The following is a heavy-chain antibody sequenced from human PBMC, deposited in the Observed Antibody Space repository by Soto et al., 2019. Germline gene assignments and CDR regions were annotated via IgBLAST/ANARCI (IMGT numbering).Heavy chain of an antibody. CDR1: GGSISNHY. CDR3: TRANWYSEY. J-gene: IGHJ4*02. D-gene: IGHD7-27*01. V-gene: IGHV4-59*11. Sequence: QVQLQESGPGLVKPSETLSLTCSVSGGSISNHYWSWIRQPPGKGLEWIGYIYYNGNTNYNPSLKSRVPMSVDTSRNQISLNLTTVTAADTAVYYCTRANWYSEYWGQGTLVTVSS. CDR2: IYYNGNT.